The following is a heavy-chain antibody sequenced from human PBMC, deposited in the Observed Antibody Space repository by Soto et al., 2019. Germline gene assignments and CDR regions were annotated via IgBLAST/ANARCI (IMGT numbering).Heavy chain of an antibody. CDR3: ARHPGQQLFWWFDP. CDR2: IYYSGST. J-gene: IGHJ5*02. Sequence: PSETLSLTCTVSGGSISSSSYYWGWIRQPPGKGLEWIGSIYYSGSTYYNPSLKSRVTISVDTSKNQFSLKLSSVTAADTAMYYCARHPGQQLFWWFDPWGQGTLVTGSS. D-gene: IGHD6-13*01. CDR1: GGSISSSSYY. V-gene: IGHV4-39*01.